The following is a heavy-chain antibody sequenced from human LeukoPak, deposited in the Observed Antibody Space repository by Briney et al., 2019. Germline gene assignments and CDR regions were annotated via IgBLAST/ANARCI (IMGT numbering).Heavy chain of an antibody. V-gene: IGHV3-7*05. J-gene: IGHJ4*02. CDR2: IKQDGSEK. Sequence: GGSLRLSCAASGFTFSNYWMIWVRQAPGKGLEWVGNIKQDGSEKRYADSVKGRFTISRDNAKNSLYLQMNSLRAEDTALYYCARGGYYYGSGSYYNAHYFDFWGQGTLVTVSS. D-gene: IGHD3-10*01. CDR3: ARGGYYYGSGSYYNAHYFDF. CDR1: GFTFSNYW.